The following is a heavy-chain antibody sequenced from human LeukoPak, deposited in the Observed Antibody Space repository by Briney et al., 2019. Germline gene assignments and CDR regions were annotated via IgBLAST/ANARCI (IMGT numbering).Heavy chain of an antibody. J-gene: IGHJ4*02. CDR2: IYYSGST. Sequence: SETLSLTCTVSGGSISSSSYYWGWIRQPPGKGLEWIGSIYYSGSTYYNPSLKSRVTISVDTSKNQFSLKLSSVTAADTAMYYCARHWSGGDFYFDYWGQGTLVTVSS. CDR1: GGSISSSSYY. D-gene: IGHD2-21*02. V-gene: IGHV4-39*01. CDR3: ARHWSGGDFYFDY.